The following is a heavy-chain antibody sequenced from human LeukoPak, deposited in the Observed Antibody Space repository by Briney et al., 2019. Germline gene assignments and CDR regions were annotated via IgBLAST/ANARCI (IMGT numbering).Heavy chain of an antibody. V-gene: IGHV1-18*01. Sequence: ASVKVSCKASGYTFTSYGISWVRQAPGQGLEWMGWISAYNGNTNYAQKLQGRVTMTTDTSTSTAYMELRSLRSDDTAVYYCARGRLKKVRRVITLYYFDYWGQGTLVTVSS. CDR3: ARGRLKKVRRVITLYYFDY. CDR2: ISAYNGNT. D-gene: IGHD3-10*01. J-gene: IGHJ4*02. CDR1: GYTFTSYG.